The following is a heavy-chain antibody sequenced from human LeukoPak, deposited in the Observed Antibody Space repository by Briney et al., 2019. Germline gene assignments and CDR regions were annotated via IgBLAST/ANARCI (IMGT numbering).Heavy chain of an antibody. CDR2: IYYSGST. CDR3: ARAHPFLRYYDSSGYYDY. D-gene: IGHD3-22*01. J-gene: IGHJ4*02. Sequence: PSETLSLTCTVSGGSIRSYYWSWIRQPPGKGLEWIGYIYYSGSTNYNPSLKSRVTISVDTSKNQFSLKLSSVTAADTAVYYCARAHPFLRYYDSSGYYDYWGQGTLVTVSS. CDR1: GGSIRSYY. V-gene: IGHV4-59*12.